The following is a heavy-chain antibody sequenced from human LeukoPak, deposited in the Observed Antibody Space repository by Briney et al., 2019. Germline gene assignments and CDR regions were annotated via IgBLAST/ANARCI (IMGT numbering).Heavy chain of an antibody. Sequence: ASVKVSCKVSGYTLTELSMHWVRQAPGKGLEWMGGFDPEDGETIYAQKFQGRVTMTEDTSTDTAYMELSSLRSEDTAVYYCATVTRELLGFDYWGQGTLVTVSS. V-gene: IGHV1-24*01. CDR1: GYTLTELS. CDR3: ATVTRELLGFDY. CDR2: FDPEDGET. D-gene: IGHD1-26*01. J-gene: IGHJ4*02.